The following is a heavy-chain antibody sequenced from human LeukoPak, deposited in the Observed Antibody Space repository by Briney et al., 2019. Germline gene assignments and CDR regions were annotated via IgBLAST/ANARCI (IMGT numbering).Heavy chain of an antibody. Sequence: PSETLSLTCTVSGVSISSYYWSWIRQPPGKGLEGIGYIYYSGSTNYNPSLKSRVTISVDTSKNQFSPRLSSVTAADTAVYYCARGLAALPIDYWGQGTLVTVS. CDR3: ARGLAALPIDY. CDR1: GVSISSYY. V-gene: IGHV4-59*12. J-gene: IGHJ4*02. D-gene: IGHD6-13*01. CDR2: IYYSGST.